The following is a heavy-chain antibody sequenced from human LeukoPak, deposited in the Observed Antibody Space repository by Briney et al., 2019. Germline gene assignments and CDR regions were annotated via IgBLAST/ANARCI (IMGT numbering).Heavy chain of an antibody. D-gene: IGHD6-19*01. Sequence: PGGSLRLSCAASGFTFSSYGMSWVRQAPGKGLEWVSAISGSGGSTYYADSVKGRFTISRDNSKNTLYLRMNSLRAEDTAVYYCAKDARYSSGWKSSDYWGQGTLVTVSS. V-gene: IGHV3-23*01. CDR1: GFTFSSYG. CDR3: AKDARYSSGWKSSDY. CDR2: ISGSGGST. J-gene: IGHJ4*02.